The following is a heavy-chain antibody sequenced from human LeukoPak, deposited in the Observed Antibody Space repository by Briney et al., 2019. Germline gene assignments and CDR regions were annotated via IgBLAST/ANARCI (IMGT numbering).Heavy chain of an antibody. CDR1: GFTFSSYA. CDR3: ARPGGLGSSDAFDI. J-gene: IGHJ3*02. D-gene: IGHD3-10*01. Sequence: QTGGSLRLSCAASGFTFSSYAMSWVRQAPGKGLGWVSGISGSGGSTYYADSVKGRFTISRDKSKNTLYLQMNSLRAEDTAVYYCARPGGLGSSDAFDIWGQGTMVIVSS. CDR2: ISGSGGST. V-gene: IGHV3-23*01.